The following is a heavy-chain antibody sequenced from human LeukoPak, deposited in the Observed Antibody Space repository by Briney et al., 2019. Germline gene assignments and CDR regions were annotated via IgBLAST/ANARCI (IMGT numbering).Heavy chain of an antibody. CDR3: ARQGSGYYHGVFDY. Sequence: PSETLSLTCAVSGYSISSGYYWGWIRQPPGKGLEWIGSIYHGGSTYYKSSLKSRVTISVDTSKNQFSLKLSSVTAADTAVYYCARQGSGYYHGVFDYWGQGTLVTVSS. D-gene: IGHD3-22*01. V-gene: IGHV4-38-2*01. CDR1: GYSISSGYY. J-gene: IGHJ4*02. CDR2: IYHGGST.